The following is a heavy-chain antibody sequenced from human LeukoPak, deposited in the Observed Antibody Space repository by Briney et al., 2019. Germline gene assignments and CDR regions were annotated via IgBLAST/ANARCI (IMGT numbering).Heavy chain of an antibody. V-gene: IGHV3-43D*03. CDR3: AKDTADYCALGTCSGGFDS. CDR1: GFIFDDYV. J-gene: IGHJ4*02. D-gene: IGHD3-10*02. Sequence: GGSLRLSCAASGFIFDDYVMHWVRQVPGKGLEWVSRISWDDGNIYYADSVKGRFTISRDNSKNSLYLQMNSLKTEDTALYYCAKDTADYCALGTCSGGFDSWGQGTLVTVSS. CDR2: ISWDDGNI.